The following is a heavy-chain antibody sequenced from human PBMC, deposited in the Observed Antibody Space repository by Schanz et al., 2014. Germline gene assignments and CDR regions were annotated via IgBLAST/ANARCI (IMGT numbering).Heavy chain of an antibody. J-gene: IGHJ6*03. V-gene: IGHV3-13*01. CDR1: GFTLSNSD. Sequence: EVQLVESGGGLVQPGGSLRLSCAASGFTLSNSDMHWVRQGTGKVLEWVSTIGYLGDTYYPDSVKGRFTVSRDSGQNSLYLQMNSLRAGDTAVYYCARDGDRFYHNYYMDVWGKGTTVTVSS. CDR3: ARDGDRFYHNYYMDV. CDR2: IGYLGDT. D-gene: IGHD4-17*01.